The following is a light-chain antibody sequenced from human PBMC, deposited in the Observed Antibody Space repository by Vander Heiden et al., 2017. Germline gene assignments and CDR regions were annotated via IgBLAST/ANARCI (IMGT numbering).Light chain of an antibody. CDR3: QQSYGTRRT. CDR1: QSINRY. Sequence: DIQMTQSPSSLSASVGDRVTITCRASQSINRYLNWYQQKPGKAPKVLIYAASSLQSGVPSRFSGSGSGTDFTLTISRLQPEDFATYYCQQSYGTRRTFGQGTKVEVK. CDR2: AAS. V-gene: IGKV1-39*01. J-gene: IGKJ1*01.